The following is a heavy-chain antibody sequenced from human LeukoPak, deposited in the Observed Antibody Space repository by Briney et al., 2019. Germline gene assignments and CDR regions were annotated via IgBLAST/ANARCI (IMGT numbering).Heavy chain of an antibody. CDR1: GGTFSSYA. Sequence: SVKVSCKASGGTFSSYAISWVRQAPGQGLEWMGRIIPILGIANYAQKFQGRVTITADISTSTAYMELSSLRSEDTAVYYCARTPVDYDFWSGFGGYWFDPWGQGTLVTVSS. V-gene: IGHV1-69*04. CDR2: IIPILGIA. D-gene: IGHD3-3*01. CDR3: ARTPVDYDFWSGFGGYWFDP. J-gene: IGHJ5*02.